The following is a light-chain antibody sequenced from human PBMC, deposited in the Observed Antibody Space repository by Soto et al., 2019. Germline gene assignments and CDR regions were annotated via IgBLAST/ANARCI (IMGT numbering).Light chain of an antibody. J-gene: IGKJ4*01. CDR1: VTISNS. V-gene: IGKV1-27*01. Sequence: DIQMTQSPSSMSESVVYRVTITCRASVTISNSLDWYQQKPGKIPNLLIYDASTLHAGVPSRFSGSGSGKDFTLTISSLQPEDVATYYCNKYNSVPLTFDGGTKVEIK. CDR3: NKYNSVPLT. CDR2: DAS.